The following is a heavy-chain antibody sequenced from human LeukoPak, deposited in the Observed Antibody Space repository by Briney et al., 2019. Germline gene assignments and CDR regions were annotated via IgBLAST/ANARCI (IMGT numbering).Heavy chain of an antibody. D-gene: IGHD3-22*01. CDR2: MNPNSGNT. CDR3: AREVWYYDSSGYYGYYFDY. CDR1: GYTFTSYD. Sequence: APVKVSCKASGYTFTSYDINWVRQATGQGLEWMGWMNPNSGNTGYAQKFQGRVTMTRNTSISTAYMELSSLRSEDTAVYYCAREVWYYDSSGYYGYYFDYWGQETLVTVSS. J-gene: IGHJ4*02. V-gene: IGHV1-8*01.